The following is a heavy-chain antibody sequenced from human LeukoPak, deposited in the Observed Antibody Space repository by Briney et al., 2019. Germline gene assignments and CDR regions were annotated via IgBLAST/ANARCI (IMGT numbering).Heavy chain of an antibody. V-gene: IGHV4-59*08. D-gene: IGHD2-21*02. Sequence: SETLSLTCTVSGGSISNDYWSWIRQSPGKGLEWIGFIYYNGNTNYNPSLKSRVTISVDTSKNQFSLKLSSVTAADTAVYYCARHLKGVMTCFDYWGRGTRVTVSS. CDR1: GGSISNDY. J-gene: IGHJ4*02. CDR2: IYYNGNT. CDR3: ARHLKGVMTCFDY.